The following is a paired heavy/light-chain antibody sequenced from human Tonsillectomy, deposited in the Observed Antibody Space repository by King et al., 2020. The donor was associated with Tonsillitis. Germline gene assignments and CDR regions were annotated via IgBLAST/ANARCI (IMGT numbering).Heavy chain of an antibody. V-gene: IGHV3-21*04. CDR2: IPGSSTYT. D-gene: IGHD1-26*01. Sequence: EMQLVESGGGLVNPGGSLRLSCAASGFTFSIYGMNWVRQAPGQGLEWVSAIPGSSTYTYYADSVKGRFTISRDNAEGSLFLQMDSVRAEDAGVYFCARDPYGGRYYPNVYYYYMDVWGRGTTVTVSS. CDR1: GFTFSIYG. CDR3: ARDPYGGRYYPNVYYYYMDV. J-gene: IGHJ6*03.
Light chain of an antibody. CDR1: QSVTSK. Sequence: IVMTQSPATLSVSPGERATLSCRASQSVTSKLAWYQQKPGQSPRLLIYGASTRATGIPDRFSGSESGTEFTLTISSLQSEDFAVYSCHQYYGWPGTFGQGTKVEIK. J-gene: IGKJ1*01. CDR2: GAS. CDR3: HQYYGWPGT. V-gene: IGKV3-15*01.